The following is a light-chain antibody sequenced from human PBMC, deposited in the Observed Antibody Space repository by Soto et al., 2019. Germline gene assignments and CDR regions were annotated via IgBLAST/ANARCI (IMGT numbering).Light chain of an antibody. J-gene: IGKJ4*01. CDR3: QQYVSSFT. CDR2: GAS. Sequence: EIVLTQSPGTLSLSPGERATLSCRASQSVSSSYLAWYQQKPGQAPWLLIYGASSRATGLPDRFSGSGSGTDFTLTISRLEPEDFAVYYCQQYVSSFTFGVGTKVEIK. CDR1: QSVSSSY. V-gene: IGKV3-20*01.